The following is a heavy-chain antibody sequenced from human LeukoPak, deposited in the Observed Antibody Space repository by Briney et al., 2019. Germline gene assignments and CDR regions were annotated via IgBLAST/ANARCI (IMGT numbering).Heavy chain of an antibody. CDR1: GSTFSSYG. Sequence: PGGSLRLSCAASGSTFSSYGMHWVRQAPGKGLEWVAVISYDGSNKYYADSVKGRFTISRDNSKNTLYLQMNSLRAEDTAVYYCAKVSSSSLNWFDPWGQGTLVTVSS. J-gene: IGHJ5*02. V-gene: IGHV3-30*18. CDR3: AKVSSSSLNWFDP. D-gene: IGHD6-6*01. CDR2: ISYDGSNK.